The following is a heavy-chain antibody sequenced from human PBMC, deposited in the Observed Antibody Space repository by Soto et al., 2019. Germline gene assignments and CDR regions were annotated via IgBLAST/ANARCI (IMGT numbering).Heavy chain of an antibody. V-gene: IGHV3-33*08. CDR2: IRFDGSNT. CDR1: AVTFTDFG. CDR3: ARDGVGTTTYFGYFDY. J-gene: IGHJ4*02. D-gene: IGHD1-26*01. Sequence: GGPLRLRCAASAVTFTDFGMHRVRQAPGKGLEWVAVIRFDGSNTYYADSVKGRFTISRDNPTNMLYLQMNSLRAEDTAIYYCARDGVGTTTYFGYFDYWGLGTLVTVSS.